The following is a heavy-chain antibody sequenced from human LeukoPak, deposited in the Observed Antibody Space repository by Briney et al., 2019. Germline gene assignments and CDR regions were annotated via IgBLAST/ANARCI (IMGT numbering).Heavy chain of an antibody. J-gene: IGHJ4*02. V-gene: IGHV4-34*01. CDR3: ARDPGYTSGWRFDY. Sequence: SETLSLTCAVYGGSFSGDYWSWIRQAPGKGLEWIGEINHRGSNNYNPSLKSRVTISVDTSKNQFSLKLSSVTAADTAVYYCARDPGYTSGWRFDYWGQGTLVTVSS. CDR1: GGSFSGDY. CDR2: INHRGSN. D-gene: IGHD6-19*01.